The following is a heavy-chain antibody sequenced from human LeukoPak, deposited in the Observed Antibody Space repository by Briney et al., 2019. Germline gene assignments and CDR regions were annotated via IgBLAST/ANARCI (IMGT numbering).Heavy chain of an antibody. D-gene: IGHD6-13*01. Sequence: EASVKVSCKASGYTFTGYYMHWVRQAPGQGLEWMGWINPNSGGTNYAQKFQGWVTMTRDTSISTAYMELSRLRSDDTAAYYCASFGQLVGNPREGAFDIWGQGTMVTVSS. J-gene: IGHJ3*02. CDR3: ASFGQLVGNPREGAFDI. V-gene: IGHV1-2*04. CDR1: GYTFTGYY. CDR2: INPNSGGT.